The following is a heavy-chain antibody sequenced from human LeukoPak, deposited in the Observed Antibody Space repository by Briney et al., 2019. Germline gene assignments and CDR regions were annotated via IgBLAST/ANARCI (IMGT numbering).Heavy chain of an antibody. J-gene: IGHJ4*02. CDR2: INPNTGGT. Sequence: ASVKVSFKASGYTFTDCYVQWVRPGPGQGLEWMGWINPNTGGTNYPQKFQGRVTMTRDTSISTAYMELSTLRSDDAAVYYCAGVWDGYSYGDYWGQGTLVTVSS. CDR1: GYTFTDCY. CDR3: AGVWDGYSYGDY. V-gene: IGHV1-2*02. D-gene: IGHD5-24*01.